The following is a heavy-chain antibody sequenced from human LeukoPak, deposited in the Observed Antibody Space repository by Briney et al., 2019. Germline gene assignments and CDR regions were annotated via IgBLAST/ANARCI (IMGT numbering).Heavy chain of an antibody. D-gene: IGHD3-16*01. Sequence: GAPLQISCKGSGSSFTSYWISWVRQLPGKGLEWMGRIDPSDSYTNYSPSFQGHVTISADKSISTAYLQWSSLKASDTAMYYCARLSWVPGNWFDPWGQGTLVTVSS. CDR1: GSSFTSYW. J-gene: IGHJ5*02. V-gene: IGHV5-10-1*01. CDR3: ARLSWVPGNWFDP. CDR2: IDPSDSYT.